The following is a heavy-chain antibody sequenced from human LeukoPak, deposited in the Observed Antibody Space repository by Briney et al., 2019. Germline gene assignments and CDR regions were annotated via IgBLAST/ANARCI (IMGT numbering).Heavy chain of an antibody. Sequence: SETLSLTCTVSGGSISSYYWSWIRQPPVKGLEWIGYIYYSGSTNYNPSLKSRVTISVDTSKNQFSLKLSSVTAADTAVYYCARHSLRTYYFDYWGQGTLVTVSS. CDR1: GGSISSYY. D-gene: IGHD4-11*01. CDR2: IYYSGST. V-gene: IGHV4-59*08. CDR3: ARHSLRTYYFDY. J-gene: IGHJ4*02.